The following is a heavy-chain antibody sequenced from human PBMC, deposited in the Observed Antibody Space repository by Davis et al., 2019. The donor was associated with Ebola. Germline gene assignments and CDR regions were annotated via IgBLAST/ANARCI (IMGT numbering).Heavy chain of an antibody. CDR1: GFAFASYS. CDR3: AKDYYDSSGRYFDY. V-gene: IGHV3-23*03. CDR2: LWSGGLNK. Sequence: GESLKISCAASGFAFASYSMNWVRQAPGKGPEWVSGLWSGGLNKYYADSVKGRFTVSRDNSRNALYLQMNSLRAEDTAVYYCAKDYYDSSGRYFDYWGQGTLVTVSS. J-gene: IGHJ4*02. D-gene: IGHD3-22*01.